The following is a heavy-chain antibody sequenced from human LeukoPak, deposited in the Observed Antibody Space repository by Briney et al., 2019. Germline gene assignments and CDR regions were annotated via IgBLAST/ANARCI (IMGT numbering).Heavy chain of an antibody. D-gene: IGHD6-6*01. V-gene: IGHV4-30-2*01. CDR1: DGSISSGGYS. Sequence: SETLSFTCAVSDGSISSGGYSWSWIRQPPGKGLEWIGYIYHSGSTYYNPSLKSRVTISVDRSKNQFSLKLSSVTAADTAVYYCARASSSSFAWFDPWGQGTLVTVSS. CDR2: IYHSGST. J-gene: IGHJ5*02. CDR3: ARASSSSFAWFDP.